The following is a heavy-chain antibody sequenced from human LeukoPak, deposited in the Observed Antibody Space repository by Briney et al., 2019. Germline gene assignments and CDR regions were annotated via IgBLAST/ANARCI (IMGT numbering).Heavy chain of an antibody. CDR1: GFRFSDFN. CDR3: AKEPRGSSSRLIYFDY. J-gene: IGHJ4*02. V-gene: IGHV3-23*01. Sequence: GGSLRLSCVASGFRFSDFNMNWVRQAPGKGLEWVSAINRDSGSTYYADSVRGRFTISRDNSKNTLHLHMSSLRAEDTAVYYCAKEPRGSSSRLIYFDYWGQGTLVTVSS. CDR2: INRDSGST. D-gene: IGHD6-13*01.